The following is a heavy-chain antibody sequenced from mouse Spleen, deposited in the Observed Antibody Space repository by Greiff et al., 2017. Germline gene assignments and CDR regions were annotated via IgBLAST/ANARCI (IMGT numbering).Heavy chain of an antibody. D-gene: IGHD1-2*01. Sequence: QVTLKESGPGILQSSQTLSLTCSFSGFSLSTSGMGVSWIRQPSGKGLEWLAHSYWDDDKRYNPTLKSRLKNPKDTSRNQVFLTITSVDTAHTATYYCAREFIPTATHFDYWGQGTTLTVSS. V-gene: IGHV8-12*01. CDR3: AREFIPTATHFDY. CDR1: GFSLSTSGMG. CDR2: SYWDDDK. J-gene: IGHJ2*01.